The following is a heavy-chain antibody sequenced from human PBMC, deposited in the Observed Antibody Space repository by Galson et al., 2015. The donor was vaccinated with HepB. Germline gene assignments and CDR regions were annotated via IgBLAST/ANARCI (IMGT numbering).Heavy chain of an antibody. CDR3: AKSYGDYAIGAFDI. Sequence: SLRLSCAASGFTFDDYAMHWVRHAPGKGLEWVSGISWNSGSIGYADSVKGRFTISRDNAKNSLYLQMNSLRAEDTALYYCAKSYGDYAIGAFDIWGQGTMVTVSS. CDR2: ISWNSGSI. D-gene: IGHD4-17*01. J-gene: IGHJ3*02. CDR1: GFTFDDYA. V-gene: IGHV3-9*01.